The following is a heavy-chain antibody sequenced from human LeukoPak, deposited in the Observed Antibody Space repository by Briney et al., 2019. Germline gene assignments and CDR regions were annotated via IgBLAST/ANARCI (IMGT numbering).Heavy chain of an antibody. CDR3: ARLNPSGFDY. J-gene: IGHJ4*02. V-gene: IGHV1-46*01. D-gene: IGHD1-26*01. CDR1: GYTFSNYC. CDR2: INPSGSST. Sequence: ASVKVSCKASGYTFSNYCMHWVRQAPGQGLEWLGLINPSGSSTLYAQNLQGRVTMTTDTSTSTAYMELRSLRSDDTAVYYCARLNPSGFDYWGQGTLVTVSS.